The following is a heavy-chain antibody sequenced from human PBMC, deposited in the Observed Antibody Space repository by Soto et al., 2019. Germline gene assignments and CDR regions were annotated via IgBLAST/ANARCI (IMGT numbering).Heavy chain of an antibody. CDR1: GFSLSTSGVG. J-gene: IGHJ5*02. D-gene: IGHD2-8*02. CDR2: VYWDDDK. V-gene: IGHV2-5*02. Sequence: QITLKESGPTLVKPTQTLTLTCTFSGFSLSTSGVGVGWIRQPPGKALEWLALVYWDDDKRYSPSLKSRLSITKDTSENQVVLTMTNMDPVDTATYYCVHIIVTGGWGPWGQGTLVTVSS. CDR3: VHIIVTGGWGP.